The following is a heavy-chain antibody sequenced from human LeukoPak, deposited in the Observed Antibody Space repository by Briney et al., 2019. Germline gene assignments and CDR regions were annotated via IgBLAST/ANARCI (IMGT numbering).Heavy chain of an antibody. CDR2: IYYSGST. CDR1: AGSISTYY. CDR3: ARFGELGGYYYYGMDV. D-gene: IGHD3-10*01. V-gene: IGHV4-59*01. J-gene: IGHJ6*02. Sequence: PSETLSLTCIVSAGSISTYYWSWVRQPPGKGLEWIGYIYYSGSTNYNPSLKSRVTISVDTSKNQFSLKLSSVTAADTAVYYCARFGELGGYYYYGMDVWGQGTTVTVSS.